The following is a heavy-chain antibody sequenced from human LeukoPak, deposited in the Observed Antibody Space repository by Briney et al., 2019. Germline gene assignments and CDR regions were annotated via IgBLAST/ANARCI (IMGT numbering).Heavy chain of an antibody. D-gene: IGHD2-15*01. Sequence: ASVKVSCKASGYTFTSYGISWVRQAPRQGLEWMGWISAYNGNTNYAQKLQGRVTMTTDTSTSTAYMELRSLRSDDTAVYYCAGAAIVVVAATQNNWFDPWGQGTLVTVSS. V-gene: IGHV1-18*01. CDR3: AGAAIVVVAATQNNWFDP. CDR2: ISAYNGNT. J-gene: IGHJ5*02. CDR1: GYTFTSYG.